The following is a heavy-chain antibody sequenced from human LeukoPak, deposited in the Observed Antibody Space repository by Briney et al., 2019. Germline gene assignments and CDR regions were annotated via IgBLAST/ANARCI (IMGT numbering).Heavy chain of an antibody. CDR3: ARGNSGHCTGATCYALDY. CDR2: IHSGGTT. D-gene: IGHD2-2*01. V-gene: IGHV3-53*03. Sequence: GGSLRLSCAASGITVSTNYMTWVRQAPGKGLEWVSVIHSGGTTSYVDSVKGRFTISRDNSRNTLYLQMTSLRAEDTAVYYCARGNSGHCTGATCYALDYWGQGTLVTVSS. J-gene: IGHJ4*02. CDR1: GITVSTNY.